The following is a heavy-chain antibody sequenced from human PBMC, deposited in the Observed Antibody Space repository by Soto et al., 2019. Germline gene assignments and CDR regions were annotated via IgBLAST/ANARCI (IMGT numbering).Heavy chain of an antibody. V-gene: IGHV3-7*01. Sequence: GGSLRLSCAAPGFTFSGNWMSWVRQAAGKGLQWVATIKQDGSETYYADSVKGRFTISRDNAKNSLYLQMNSLRAEDTAVYYCAKAYSWGQGTLVTVSS. CDR3: AKAYS. CDR2: IKQDGSET. J-gene: IGHJ4*02. CDR1: GFTFSGNW.